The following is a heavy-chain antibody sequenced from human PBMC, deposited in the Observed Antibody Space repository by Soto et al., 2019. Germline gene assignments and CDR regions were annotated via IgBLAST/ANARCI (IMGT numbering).Heavy chain of an antibody. D-gene: IGHD3-10*01. J-gene: IGHJ4*02. Sequence: EVQLVESGGGLVQPGASLRLSCAASGFTFSSYWMHWVRQAPGKGLVWVSRINSDGSSTSYADSVKGRFTISRDNAKNTQYRQMSSLRSEARAVYYCARDWVVVTMVRGVIVGYWGQGTLVTVSS. V-gene: IGHV3-74*01. CDR2: INSDGSST. CDR1: GFTFSSYW. CDR3: ARDWVVVTMVRGVIVGY.